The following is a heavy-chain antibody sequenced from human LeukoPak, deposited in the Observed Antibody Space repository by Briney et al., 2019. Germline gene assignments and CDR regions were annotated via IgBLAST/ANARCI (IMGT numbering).Heavy chain of an antibody. CDR1: GFTVSSNY. Sequence: GGSLRLSCAASGFTVSSNYMSWVRQAPGRGLEWVAAIWSDGTNMYYADSVKGRFTISRDISKNTLYLQMNSLRSEDTAVYYCARDADTSGYYWFFDLWGRGTLVTVSS. J-gene: IGHJ2*01. CDR3: ARDADTSGYYWFFDL. D-gene: IGHD3-22*01. V-gene: IGHV3-33*08. CDR2: IWSDGTNM.